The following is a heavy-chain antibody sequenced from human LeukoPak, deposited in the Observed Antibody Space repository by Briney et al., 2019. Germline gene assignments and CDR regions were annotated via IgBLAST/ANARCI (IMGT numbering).Heavy chain of an antibody. D-gene: IGHD3-10*01. CDR2: IRYDGSNK. CDR1: GFTFSSYG. V-gene: IGHV3-30*02. Sequence: QPGGSLRLSCAASGFTFSSYGMHWVRQAPGKGLEWVAFIRYDGSNKYYADSVKGRFTISRDNSKNTLYLQMNSLRAEDTAVYYCAKDKGSGSPIYGFDPLGQGTLVTVSS. J-gene: IGHJ5*02. CDR3: AKDKGSGSPIYGFDP.